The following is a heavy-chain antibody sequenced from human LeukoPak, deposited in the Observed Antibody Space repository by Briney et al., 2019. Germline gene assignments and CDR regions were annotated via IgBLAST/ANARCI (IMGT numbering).Heavy chain of an antibody. J-gene: IGHJ4*02. CDR3: ARRSGSGWNYFDS. CDR1: GGSISSYY. Sequence: SETLSLTCTVSGGSISSYYWSWIRQPPGKGLEWIGTFFHSGSTFYNPSVKSRVTISLDTSKNQFSLRLSSVTAADTAVYYCARRSGSGWNYFDSWGQGTLVTVSS. V-gene: IGHV4-59*08. CDR2: FFHSGST. D-gene: IGHD6-19*01.